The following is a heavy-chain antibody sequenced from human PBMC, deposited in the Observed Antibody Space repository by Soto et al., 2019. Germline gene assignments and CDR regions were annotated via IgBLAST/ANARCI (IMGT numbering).Heavy chain of an antibody. D-gene: IGHD2-8*01. J-gene: IGHJ5*02. CDR1: GFTFSSYS. CDR2: ISSSSSYI. Sequence: GGSLRLSCAASGFTFSSYSMNWVRQAPGKGLEWVSSISSSSSYIYYADSVKGRFTISRDNAKNSLYLQMNSLRAEDTAVYYCARGVEVYAIRGPGWFDPWGQGTLVTVSS. V-gene: IGHV3-21*01. CDR3: ARGVEVYAIRGPGWFDP.